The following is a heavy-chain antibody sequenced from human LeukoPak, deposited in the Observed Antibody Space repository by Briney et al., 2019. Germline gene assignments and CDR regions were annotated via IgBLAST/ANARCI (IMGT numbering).Heavy chain of an antibody. J-gene: IGHJ6*03. V-gene: IGHV4-39*07. Sequence: SETLSLTCTVSGGSISSSSYYWGWIRQPPGKGLEWIGSIHYSGSTNYNPSLKSRVTIAVDTSKNQFSLKLSSVTAADTTVYYCARGYCSGGSCYSYYYYNYMDVWGKGTTVTVSS. CDR3: ARGYCSGGSCYSYYYYNYMDV. CDR1: GGSISSSSYY. D-gene: IGHD2-15*01. CDR2: IHYSGST.